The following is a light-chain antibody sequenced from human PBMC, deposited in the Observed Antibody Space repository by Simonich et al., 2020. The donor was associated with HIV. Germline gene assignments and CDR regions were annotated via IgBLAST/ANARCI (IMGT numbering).Light chain of an antibody. V-gene: IGLV4-69*01. CDR3: QTWGTGIRV. Sequence: QLVLTQSPSASASLGASVKLTCTLSSGHSSSAIAWHQQQPEKGTRYLMKLNNDGSHNKGDGIPDRFSGSSSGAERYLTISSLQSEDEADYYCQTWGTGIRVFGGGTKLTVL. J-gene: IGLJ3*02. CDR1: SGHSSSA. CDR2: LNNDGSH.